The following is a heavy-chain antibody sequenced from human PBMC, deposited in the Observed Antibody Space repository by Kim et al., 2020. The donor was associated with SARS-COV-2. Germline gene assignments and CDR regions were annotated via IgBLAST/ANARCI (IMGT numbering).Heavy chain of an antibody. D-gene: IGHD5-18*01. V-gene: IGHV1-2*02. CDR3: ARVPDTAMVTGDY. Sequence: YAQKFQGRVTMTRYTSISTAYMELSRLRSDDTAVYYCARVPDTAMVTGDYWGQGTLVTVSS. J-gene: IGHJ4*02.